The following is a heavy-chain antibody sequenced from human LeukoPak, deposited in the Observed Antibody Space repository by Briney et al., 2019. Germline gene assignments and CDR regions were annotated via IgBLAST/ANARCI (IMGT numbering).Heavy chain of an antibody. CDR3: ARGPRYEAGSYLRWYFDL. V-gene: IGHV4-39*07. Sequence: SSETLSLTCIVSGGSISSSSYYWGWIRQPPGKGLEWIGRIYTSGSTNYNPSLKSRVTMSVDTSKNQFSLKLSSVTAADTAVYYCARGPRYEAGSYLRWYFDLWGRGTLVTVSS. J-gene: IGHJ2*01. D-gene: IGHD1-26*01. CDR2: IYTSGST. CDR1: GGSISSSSYY.